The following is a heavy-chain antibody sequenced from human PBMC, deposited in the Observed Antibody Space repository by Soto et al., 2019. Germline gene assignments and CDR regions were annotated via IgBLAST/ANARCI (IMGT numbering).Heavy chain of an antibody. D-gene: IGHD5-12*01. CDR3: ASTHREGYNNYYYYYGMDV. V-gene: IGHV3-21*01. CDR1: GFTFSSYN. J-gene: IGHJ6*02. Sequence: EVQLVESGGGLVKPGGSLRLSCAASGFTFSSYNMNWVRQAPGKGLEWVSSISSSSSYIYYADSVKGRFTISRDNAKNSLYLQMKSLRAEETAVYYCASTHREGYNNYYYYYGMDVWGQGTTVTVSS. CDR2: ISSSSSYI.